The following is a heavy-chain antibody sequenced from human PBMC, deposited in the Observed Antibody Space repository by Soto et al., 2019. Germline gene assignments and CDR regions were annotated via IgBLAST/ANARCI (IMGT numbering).Heavy chain of an antibody. CDR2: ISGIDGST. CDR3: AKANDVYYFGN. Sequence: EVQLLESGGGLVQPGESLRLSCAASGFSFSTYAMYWVRQPPGKGLEWVSAISGIDGSTYYADSVKGRFTISRDDSKNTLFLQMNSLRAVDTAVYYCAKANDVYYFGNWGQGTLVTVSS. D-gene: IGHD1-1*01. CDR1: GFSFSTYA. V-gene: IGHV3-23*01. J-gene: IGHJ4*02.